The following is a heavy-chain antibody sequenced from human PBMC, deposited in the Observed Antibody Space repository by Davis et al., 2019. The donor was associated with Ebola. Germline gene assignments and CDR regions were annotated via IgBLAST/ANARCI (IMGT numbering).Heavy chain of an antibody. CDR3: ARHGNDFWSGYGFDY. CDR2: IYYSGST. J-gene: IGHJ4*02. CDR1: GGSFSGYY. V-gene: IGHV4-59*08. D-gene: IGHD3-3*01. Sequence: SETLSLTCAVYGGSFSGYYWSWIRQPPGKGLEWIGYIYYSGSTNYNPSLKSRVTISVDTSKNQFSLKLSSVTAADTAVYYCARHGNDFWSGYGFDYWGQGTLVTVSS.